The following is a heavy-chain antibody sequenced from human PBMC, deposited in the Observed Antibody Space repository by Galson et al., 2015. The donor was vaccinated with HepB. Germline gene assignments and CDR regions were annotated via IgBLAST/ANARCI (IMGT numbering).Heavy chain of an antibody. CDR2: INDSGNT. CDR3: ARVVAVAGAPPFDY. Sequence: LSLTCAVYGGSLSDDYWSWIRQPPGKGLEWMGEINDSGNTNDNPSLKSRVSMSVDTSKKQISLKLTSVTAADTAVYYCARVVAVAGAPPFDYWGQGTLVIVSS. V-gene: IGHV4-34*01. J-gene: IGHJ4*02. D-gene: IGHD6-19*01. CDR1: GGSLSDDY.